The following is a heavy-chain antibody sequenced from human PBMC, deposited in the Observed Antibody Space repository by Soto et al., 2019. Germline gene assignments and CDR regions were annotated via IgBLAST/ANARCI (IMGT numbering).Heavy chain of an antibody. V-gene: IGHV1-3*01. D-gene: IGHD6-19*01. CDR1: GYTLTSYA. CDR2: INAGNGNT. J-gene: IGHJ4*02. Sequence: ASVTVSCKASGYTLTSYAMHWVRQAPGQRLEWMGWINAGNGNTKYSQKFQGRVTITRDTSASTAYMELSSLRSGDTAVYYCAVNIAVAGMYYFDYWGQGTLVTVSS. CDR3: AVNIAVAGMYYFDY.